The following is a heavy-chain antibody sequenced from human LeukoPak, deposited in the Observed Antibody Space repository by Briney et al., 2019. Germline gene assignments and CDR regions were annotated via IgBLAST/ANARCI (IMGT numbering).Heavy chain of an antibody. CDR1: GFTFSSYA. Sequence: GGSLRLSCAASGFTFSSYAMSWVRQAPGKGLEGVSAISGSGGSTYYADSVKGRFTISRDNSKNTLYLQMNSLRAEDTAVYYCSRAVTMGAFDIWGQGTMVTVSS. J-gene: IGHJ3*02. D-gene: IGHD3-10*01. CDR3: SRAVTMGAFDI. V-gene: IGHV3-23*01. CDR2: ISGSGGST.